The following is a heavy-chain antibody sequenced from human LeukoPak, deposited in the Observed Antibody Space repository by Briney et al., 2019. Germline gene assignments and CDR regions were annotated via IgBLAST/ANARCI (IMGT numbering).Heavy chain of an antibody. CDR3: ARAAGWFDP. Sequence: GGSLRLSCAASGFTFSDYYMTWIRQAPGRGLEWVSYISSSSNNIHYANSVRGRFTISRDNAKNSVYLQMNSLRAEDTAIYYCARAAGWFDPWGQGTLVTVSS. CDR1: GFTFSDYY. CDR2: ISSSSNNI. V-gene: IGHV3-11*01. J-gene: IGHJ5*02.